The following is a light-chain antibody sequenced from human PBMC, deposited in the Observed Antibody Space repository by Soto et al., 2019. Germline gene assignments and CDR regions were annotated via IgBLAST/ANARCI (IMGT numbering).Light chain of an antibody. CDR2: LDRSGSY. Sequence: QSVLTQSSSASASLGSSVKLTCILSSGHNTYIIAWHQQQPGKAPRFLMTLDRSGSYNRGSGVPDRFSGSSSGADHYLTISNLQFEDEGDYYCETWYSNTHKVFGGGTKLTVL. V-gene: IGLV4-60*02. CDR3: ETWYSNTHKV. J-gene: IGLJ3*02. CDR1: SGHNTYI.